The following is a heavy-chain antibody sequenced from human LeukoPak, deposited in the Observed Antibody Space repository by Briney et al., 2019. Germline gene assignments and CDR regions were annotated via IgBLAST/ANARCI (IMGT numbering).Heavy chain of an antibody. CDR3: AREPLGPYSSGYFDY. J-gene: IGHJ4*02. V-gene: IGHV4-59*01. CDR1: GGPISSYY. D-gene: IGHD6-19*01. Sequence: SETLSLTCTVSGGPISSYYWSWIRQPPGKGLEWIGYIYYSGSTNYNPSLKSRVTISVDTSKNQFSLKLSSVTAADTAVYYCAREPLGPYSSGYFDYWGQGTLVTVSS. CDR2: IYYSGST.